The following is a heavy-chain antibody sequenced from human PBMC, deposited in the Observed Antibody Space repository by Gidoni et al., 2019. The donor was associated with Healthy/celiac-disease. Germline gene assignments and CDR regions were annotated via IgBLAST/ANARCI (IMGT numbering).Heavy chain of an antibody. Sequence: EVQLVESGGGLVKPGRSLRLPCAASGFTFDAYAMHWVRQAPGKGLEWVSGISWNRGSIGYADSVKGRFTISRDNAKNSLYLQMNSLRAEDTALYYCAKDGWRFGEFLNNWFDPWGQGTLVTVSS. V-gene: IGHV3-9*01. CDR3: AKDGWRFGEFLNNWFDP. D-gene: IGHD3-10*01. CDR1: GFTFDAYA. CDR2: ISWNRGSI. J-gene: IGHJ5*02.